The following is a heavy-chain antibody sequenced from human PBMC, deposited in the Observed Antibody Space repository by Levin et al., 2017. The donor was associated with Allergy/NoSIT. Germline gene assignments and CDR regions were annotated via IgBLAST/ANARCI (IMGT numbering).Heavy chain of an antibody. CDR3: AREFWRDQLLYPSVDYYYGMDV. CDR2: ISAYNGNT. D-gene: IGHD2-2*02. J-gene: IGHJ6*02. CDR1: GYTFTSYG. Sequence: EASVKVSCKASGYTFTSYGISWVRQAPGQGLEWMGWISAYNGNTNYAQKLQGRVTMTTDTSTSTAYMELRSLRSDDTAVYYCAREFWRDQLLYPSVDYYYGMDVWGQGTTVTVSS. V-gene: IGHV1-18*01.